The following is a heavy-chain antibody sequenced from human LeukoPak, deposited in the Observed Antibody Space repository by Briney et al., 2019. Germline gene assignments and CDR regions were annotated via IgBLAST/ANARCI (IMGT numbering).Heavy chain of an antibody. J-gene: IGHJ6*02. V-gene: IGHV3-7*03. Sequence: GGSLRLSCAASGFTFSSYWMSWVRQAPGKGLEWVANIKQDGSEKYYVDSVKGRFTISGDNAKNSLYLQMNSLRAEDTALYYCAKDRSQSDYYYGMDVWGQGTTVTVSS. CDR1: GFTFSSYW. CDR2: IKQDGSEK. CDR3: AKDRSQSDYYYGMDV.